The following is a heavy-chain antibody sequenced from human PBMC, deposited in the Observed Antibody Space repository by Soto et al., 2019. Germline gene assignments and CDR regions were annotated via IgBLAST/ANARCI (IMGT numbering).Heavy chain of an antibody. CDR1: GFSLNTRGVG. J-gene: IGHJ4*02. Sequence: QITLKESGPPLVKPTQTLTLTCTFSGFSLNTRGVGVGWIRQPPGKALEWLALIYWADDKRYSPSLNSRLTVPKDISKNQAVLTMTNMDPVDTAAYYGAHRSGQQLDFDYWGQGILLTVSS. CDR3: AHRSGQQLDFDY. V-gene: IGHV2-5*02. D-gene: IGHD6-13*01. CDR2: IYWADDK.